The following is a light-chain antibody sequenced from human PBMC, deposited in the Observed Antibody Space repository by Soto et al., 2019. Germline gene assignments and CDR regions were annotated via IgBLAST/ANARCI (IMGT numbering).Light chain of an antibody. Sequence: QSALTQPASVSGSPGQSITISCTGTSSDVGGYNLVSWYQQYPDKAPKLMIFDVNTRPSGVSNRFSGSKSGNTASLTISGLQPEDEVDYYCSSYKSSSTLPYVFGTGTKVTVL. CDR1: SSDVGGYNL. CDR2: DVN. V-gene: IGLV2-14*01. J-gene: IGLJ1*01. CDR3: SSYKSSSTLPYV.